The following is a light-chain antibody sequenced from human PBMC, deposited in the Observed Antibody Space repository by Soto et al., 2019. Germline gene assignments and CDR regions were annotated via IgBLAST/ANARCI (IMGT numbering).Light chain of an antibody. CDR2: SNN. CDR1: SSNIGSNT. V-gene: IGLV1-44*01. CDR3: AAWDDSLNVVV. J-gene: IGLJ2*01. Sequence: QSVLTQPPSASGTPGQRVTISCSGSSSNIGSNTVNWYQQVPGTAPKLLIYSNNQRPSGVPDRFSGSKSGTSASLAISGLQSADEADYYCAAWDDSLNVVVFGGGTKLTVL.